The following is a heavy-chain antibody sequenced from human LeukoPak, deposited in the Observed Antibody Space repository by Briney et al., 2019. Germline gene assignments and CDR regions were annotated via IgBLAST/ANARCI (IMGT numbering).Heavy chain of an antibody. CDR1: AFPFSSYG. V-gene: IGHV3-33*01. D-gene: IGHD6-19*01. CDR3: ASGVYSSGWYLDY. Sequence: GGSLRLSCAASAFPFSSYGMHWVRQAPGKGLEWVAVIWLDGSHKYYADSVTGRFTISRDNSKNTLYLQMNSLRAGDTAIYYCASGVYSSGWYLDYWGQGTLVTVSS. CDR2: IWLDGSHK. J-gene: IGHJ4*02.